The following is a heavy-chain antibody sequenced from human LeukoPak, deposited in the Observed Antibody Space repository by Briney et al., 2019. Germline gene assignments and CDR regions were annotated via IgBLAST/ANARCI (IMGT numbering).Heavy chain of an antibody. J-gene: IGHJ4*02. Sequence: PGGSLRLSCAASGFTFDAYAIHWVRQAPGKRLEWVSLISGDGGSTHYADSVKGRFSIFRDNSKNSVYQQMNSLRTEDTALYYCAKDRPESFWGQGTLVTVSS. V-gene: IGHV3-43*02. CDR3: AKDRPESF. CDR1: GFTFDAYA. CDR2: ISGDGGST.